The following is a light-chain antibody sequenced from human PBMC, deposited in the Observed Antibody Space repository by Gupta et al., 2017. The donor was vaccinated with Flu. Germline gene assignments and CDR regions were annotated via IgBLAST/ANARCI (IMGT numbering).Light chain of an antibody. J-gene: IGKJ4*01. CDR1: QSLLHSNGYNY. V-gene: IGKV2-28*01. CDR2: LGS. Sequence: ISCRSSQSLLHSNGYNYLDWYLQKPGQSPQILIFLGSNRASGVPDRFSGSGSGTDFTLKISRVEAEDVGVYFCMQVLQTPLTFGGGTKVEIK. CDR3: MQVLQTPLT.